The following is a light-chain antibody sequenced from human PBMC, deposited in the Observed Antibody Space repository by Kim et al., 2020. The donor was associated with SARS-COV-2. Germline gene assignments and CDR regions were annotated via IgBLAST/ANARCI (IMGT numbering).Light chain of an antibody. CDR3: HQYGSSRWT. CDR2: SAS. V-gene: IGKV3-20*01. Sequence: EIVLTQSPGTLSLSPGDRATLSCRASQSVSSSSLAWYQQKPGQAPRLLIYSASSRTTGIPDRFSGSGSGTDFTLTISRLEPEDFAVYYCHQYGSSRWTFGQGTKVDIK. J-gene: IGKJ1*01. CDR1: QSVSSSS.